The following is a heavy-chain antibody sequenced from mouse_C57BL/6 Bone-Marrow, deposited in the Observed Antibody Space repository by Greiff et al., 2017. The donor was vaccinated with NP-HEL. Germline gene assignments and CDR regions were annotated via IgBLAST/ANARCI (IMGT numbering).Heavy chain of an antibody. CDR2: ISDGGSYT. D-gene: IGHD3-2*01. V-gene: IGHV5-4*01. Sequence: DVKLVESGGGLVKPGGSLKLSCAASGFTFSSYAMSWVRQTPEKRLEWVATISDGGSYTYYPDNVKGRFTISRDNAKNNLYLQMSHLKSEDTAMYDCAREDRSGGFAYWGQGTLVTVSA. CDR3: AREDRSGGFAY. CDR1: GFTFSSYA. J-gene: IGHJ3*01.